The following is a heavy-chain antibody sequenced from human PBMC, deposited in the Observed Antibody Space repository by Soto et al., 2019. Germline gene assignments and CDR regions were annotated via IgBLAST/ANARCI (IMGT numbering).Heavy chain of an antibody. V-gene: IGHV1-69*01. CDR2: IIPIFGTA. D-gene: IGHD4-4*01. CDR3: SNAAQRYYYYYGMDV. J-gene: IGHJ6*02. CDR1: GGTFSSYA. Sequence: QVQLVQSGAEVKKPGSSVKVSCKASGGTFSSYAISWVRQAPGQGLEWMGGIIPIFGTANYAQKFQGRVTITADESTSTAYMELSSVRSEVTAVYHCSNAAQRYYYYYGMDVWGQETTVTVS.